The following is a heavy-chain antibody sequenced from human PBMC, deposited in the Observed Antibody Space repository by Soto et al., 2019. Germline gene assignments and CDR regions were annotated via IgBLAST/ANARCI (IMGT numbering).Heavy chain of an antibody. CDR3: ARDPSSGYYVDFDY. D-gene: IGHD3-22*01. CDR2: IYYSGST. Sequence: SETLSLTCTVSGGSVSSYYWSWIRQPPGKGLEWIGYIYYSGSTNYNPSLKSRVTISVDTSKNQFSLKLSSVTAEDTAVYYCARDPSSGYYVDFDYWGQGTLVTVSS. CDR1: GGSVSSYY. J-gene: IGHJ4*02. V-gene: IGHV4-59*02.